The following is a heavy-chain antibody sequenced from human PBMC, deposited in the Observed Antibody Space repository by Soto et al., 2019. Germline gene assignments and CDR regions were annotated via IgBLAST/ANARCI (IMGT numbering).Heavy chain of an antibody. J-gene: IGHJ3*02. CDR3: ARQRSGWNEYYDI. V-gene: IGHV4-34*01. Sequence: QVQLQQWGAGLLKPSETLSLTCAVYGGSFSGYYWSWIRQPPGKWLEWIGEINHRGSTNYNPSLKCRGTISVDTSKNQFSLKLSSVTAADTAVYYCARQRSGWNEYYDIWGQGTMVTVSS. D-gene: IGHD6-19*01. CDR1: GGSFSGYY. CDR2: INHRGST.